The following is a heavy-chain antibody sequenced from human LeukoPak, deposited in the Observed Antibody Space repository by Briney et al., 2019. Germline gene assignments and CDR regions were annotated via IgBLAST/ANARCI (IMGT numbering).Heavy chain of an antibody. CDR3: ARSINSDYFDY. J-gene: IGHJ4*02. CDR2: IYYSGST. V-gene: IGHV4-31*03. D-gene: IGHD5-24*01. CDR1: GVSISSGGYY. Sequence: NASQTLSLTCTVSGVSISSGGYYWSWIRQHPGKGLEWIGYIYYSGSTYYNPSLKSRVTISVDTSKNQFSLKLSSVTAADTAVYYCARSINSDYFDYWGQGTLVTVSS.